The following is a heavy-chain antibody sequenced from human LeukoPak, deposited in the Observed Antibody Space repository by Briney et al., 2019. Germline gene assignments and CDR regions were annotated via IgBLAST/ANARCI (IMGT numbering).Heavy chain of an antibody. V-gene: IGHV3-7*01. D-gene: IGHD3-10*01. CDR3: ARDSYYGSGSYTIDY. CDR1: GFSFSDYW. J-gene: IGHJ4*02. CDR2: IKKDGSEK. Sequence: GGSLRLSCAASGFSFSDYWMSWVRQAPGKGLEWVANIKKDGSEKYYVDSVKGRFTISRDNAKNSLYLQMNSLRAEDTAVYYCARDSYYGSGSYTIDYWGQGTLVTVSS.